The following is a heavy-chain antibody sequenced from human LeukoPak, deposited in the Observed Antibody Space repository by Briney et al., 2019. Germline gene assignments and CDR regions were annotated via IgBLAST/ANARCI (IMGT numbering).Heavy chain of an antibody. CDR1: GFTFSDNY. V-gene: IGHV3-11*01. Sequence: PGGSLRLSCAASGFTFSDNYMSWIRQAPGKGLEWVSCISSVGSTIYYAGSMKGRFTISRDNAKISLYLQMNSLRAEDTAVYYCARGFYGGNPLDALDIWGQGTMVTVSS. D-gene: IGHD4-23*01. CDR2: ISSVGSTI. J-gene: IGHJ3*02. CDR3: ARGFYGGNPLDALDI.